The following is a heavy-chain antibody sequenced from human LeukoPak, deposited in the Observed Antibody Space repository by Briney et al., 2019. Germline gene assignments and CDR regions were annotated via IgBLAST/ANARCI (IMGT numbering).Heavy chain of an antibody. V-gene: IGHV3-66*01. J-gene: IGHJ3*02. CDR1: GFTFDDYG. CDR2: IYTGGST. D-gene: IGHD2-2*01. CDR3: ARGPAALTSGAFDI. Sequence: PGGSLRLSCAASGFTFDDYGMSWVRQAPGKGLEWVSAIYTGGSTYYAGSVKGRFTISRDNAKNSLYLQMNSLRAEDTAVYYCARGPAALTSGAFDIWGQGTMVTVSS.